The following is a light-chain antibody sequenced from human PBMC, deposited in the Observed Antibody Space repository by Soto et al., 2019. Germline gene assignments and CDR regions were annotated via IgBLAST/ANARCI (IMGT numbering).Light chain of an antibody. Sequence: QSVLTQPASVSGAPGQRGTLSCTGSSSNIGAGYDVHWYQQLPGTAPKLLIYGNSNRPSGVPDRFSGSKSGTSASLAITGLQAEDEADYYCQSYDSSLSGYVFGTGTKGTVL. CDR1: SSNIGAGYD. CDR2: GNS. J-gene: IGLJ1*01. CDR3: QSYDSSLSGYV. V-gene: IGLV1-40*01.